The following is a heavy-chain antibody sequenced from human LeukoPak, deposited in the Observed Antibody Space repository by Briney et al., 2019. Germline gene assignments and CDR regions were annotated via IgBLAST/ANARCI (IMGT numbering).Heavy chain of an antibody. J-gene: IGHJ4*02. CDR3: VRAIEGEGFDY. V-gene: IGHV1-2*02. D-gene: IGHD3-16*01. CDR2: INPNSGGT. CDR1: GYTFTGYY. Sequence: ASVKVSCKASGYTFTGYYMHWVRQAPGQGLEWMGWINPNSGGTNYAQKFQGRVTMTTDTSTSTAYMELRSLRSDDTAVYYCVRAIEGEGFDYWGQGTLVTVSS.